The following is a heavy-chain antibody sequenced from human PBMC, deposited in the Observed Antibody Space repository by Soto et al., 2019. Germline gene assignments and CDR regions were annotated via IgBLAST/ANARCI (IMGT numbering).Heavy chain of an antibody. V-gene: IGHV4-59*01. CDR2: IYYSGRT. CDR3: ARVGGDDFGDSGGFDY. CDR1: GGSIRDYF. Sequence: QVQLQESGPGLVKPSETLSLTCTVSGGSIRDYFWTWIRQPPGKGLEWIGYIYYSGRTNYNPSLTSRVSISVDTSNNHFSLQLRSVTAADTAVYYCARVGGDDFGDSGGFDYWGQGTLVTVSS. D-gene: IGHD4-17*01. J-gene: IGHJ4*02.